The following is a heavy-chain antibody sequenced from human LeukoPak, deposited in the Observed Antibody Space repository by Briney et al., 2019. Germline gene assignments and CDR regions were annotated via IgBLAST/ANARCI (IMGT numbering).Heavy chain of an antibody. D-gene: IGHD3-3*01. Sequence: PVKVSCKASGGTFSSYAISWVRQAPGQGLEWMGGIIPIFGTANYAQKFQGRVTITADESTSTAYMELSSLRSEDTAVYYCAAKSERITIFGVVGYYYGMDVWGQGTTVTVSS. CDR2: IIPIFGTA. V-gene: IGHV1-69*13. CDR3: AAKSERITIFGVVGYYYGMDV. CDR1: GGTFSSYA. J-gene: IGHJ6*02.